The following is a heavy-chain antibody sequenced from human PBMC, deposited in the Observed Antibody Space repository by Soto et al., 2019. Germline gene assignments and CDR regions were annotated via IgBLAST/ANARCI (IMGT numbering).Heavy chain of an antibody. V-gene: IGHV1-18*01. Sequence: QVQLVQSGGEVKKPGASVKVSGKASGYTFTNYGISWVRQAPGQGLEWMGWINVYNGNTKYAQKVQGRVTMTTDTSTSTAYMELRSLRSDDTAVYYCARGVGSGSYYNQYNWFDPWGQGTLVTVSS. CDR2: INVYNGNT. CDR3: ARGVGSGSYYNQYNWFDP. J-gene: IGHJ5*02. CDR1: GYTFTNYG. D-gene: IGHD3-10*01.